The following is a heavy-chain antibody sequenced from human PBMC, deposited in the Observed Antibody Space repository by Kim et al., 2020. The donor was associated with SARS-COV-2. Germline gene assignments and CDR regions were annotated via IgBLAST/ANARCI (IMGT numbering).Heavy chain of an antibody. V-gene: IGHV3-48*02. J-gene: IGHJ3*02. D-gene: IGHD3-16*01. Sequence: GGSLRLSCATSGFTFSAYDMNCVRRAPGKGLEWLSFITKSSTTIYYANSVKGRFTISRDNAKNSLYLQMNSLRDEDTALYYCVRDRMGGAFDIWGQGTMV. CDR2: ITKSSTTI. CDR1: GFTFSAYD. CDR3: VRDRMGGAFDI.